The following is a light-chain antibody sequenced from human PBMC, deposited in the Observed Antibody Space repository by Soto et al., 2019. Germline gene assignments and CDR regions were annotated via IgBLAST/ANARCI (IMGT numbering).Light chain of an antibody. CDR2: AAS. V-gene: IGKV1-39*01. CDR3: QQSYTTPVYS. J-gene: IGKJ2*01. CDR1: QSVSNY. Sequence: IKMTQSPSSLSASVGDRVTITCRASQSVSNYLQWYQQKSGHAPKLLVYAASSLHSGVPSRFSGSGSGTDFTLTISSLQPEDFATYFCQQSYTTPVYSFGQGTKVDI.